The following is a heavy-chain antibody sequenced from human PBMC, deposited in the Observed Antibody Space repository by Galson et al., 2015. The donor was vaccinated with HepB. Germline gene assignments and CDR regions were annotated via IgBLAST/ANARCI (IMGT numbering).Heavy chain of an antibody. Sequence: SVKVSCKASGYTFTSYGISWVRQAPGQGLEWMGWISAYNGNTNYAQKLQGRVTMTTDTSTSTAYMELRSLRSDDTAVYYCARELAVAGTDGGCDYWGQGTLVTVSS. CDR3: ARELAVAGTDGGCDY. CDR1: GYTFTSYG. J-gene: IGHJ4*02. V-gene: IGHV1-18*01. CDR2: ISAYNGNT. D-gene: IGHD6-19*01.